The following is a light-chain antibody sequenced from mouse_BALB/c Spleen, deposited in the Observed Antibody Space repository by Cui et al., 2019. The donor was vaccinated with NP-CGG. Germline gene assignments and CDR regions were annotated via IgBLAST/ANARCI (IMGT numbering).Light chain of an antibody. V-gene: IGLV1*01. J-gene: IGLJ1*01. Sequence: QAVVTQVSAPTTSPGETVTLTCRSSTGAVTTSNYANCVQEKPVHLFTGLIGGTNNRAPGVPARFSGSLIGDKAALTITGAQTEDEAIYFCALWYSNHWVFGGGTKLTVL. CDR2: GTN. CDR3: ALWYSNHWV. CDR1: TGAVTTSNY.